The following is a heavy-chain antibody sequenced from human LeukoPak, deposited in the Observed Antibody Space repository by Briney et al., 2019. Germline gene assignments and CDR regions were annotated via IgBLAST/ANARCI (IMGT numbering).Heavy chain of an antibody. J-gene: IGHJ6*02. CDR1: GFTFSSYA. Sequence: PGGSLRLSCAASGFTFSSYAMSWVRQAPGKGLEWVSAISGSGGSTYYADSVKGRFTISRDNSKNTLYLQMNSLRAEDTAVYYCAKVVRFGELLYYYYGMDVWGQGTTVTVYS. CDR3: AKVVRFGELLYYYYGMDV. D-gene: IGHD3-10*01. CDR2: ISGSGGST. V-gene: IGHV3-23*01.